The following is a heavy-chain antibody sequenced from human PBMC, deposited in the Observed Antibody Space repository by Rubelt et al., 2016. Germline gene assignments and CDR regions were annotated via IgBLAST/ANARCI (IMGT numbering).Heavy chain of an antibody. CDR2: INHRGSS. J-gene: IGHJ4*02. V-gene: IGHV4-34*10. D-gene: IGHD3-10*01. Sequence: QVQLQESGPGLVKPSETLSLTCSVNARSFSGYYWTWIRQPPGKGLEWIGEINHRGSSNYNPSLKSRVTISVDTSRRKISRKLGSVVAADTAVYYCARTISFYDSFRGSDYWGQGALVTVSS. CDR3: ARTISFYDSFRGSDY. CDR1: ARSFSGYY.